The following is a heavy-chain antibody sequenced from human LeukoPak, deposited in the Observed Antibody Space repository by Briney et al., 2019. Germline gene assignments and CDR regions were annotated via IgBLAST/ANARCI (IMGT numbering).Heavy chain of an antibody. CDR1: GGSISSGY. CDR2: IYNSGRS. D-gene: IGHD2-8*02. J-gene: IGHJ5*02. Sequence: PSETLSLTCSVSGGSISSGYWSWIRQPPGKGLEWIAYIYNSGRSNYNPSLKSRVTISLDTSKNQFSLKLSSVTAADTAVYYCAGGSGASWFDPRGQGTLVTVSS. V-gene: IGHV4-59*01. CDR3: AGGSGASWFDP.